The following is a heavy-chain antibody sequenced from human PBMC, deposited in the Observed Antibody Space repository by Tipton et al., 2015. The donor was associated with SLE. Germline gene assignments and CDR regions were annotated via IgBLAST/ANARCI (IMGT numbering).Heavy chain of an antibody. CDR3: ARRWDCSGGSCQGSFGY. Sequence: QLVQSGPEVKKPGASVKVSCKASGYTFTSYDINWVRQATGQGLEWTGWMNPNSGDAGYALKFQGRVTMTRNISKSTAYMELSSLRSEDTAVYYCARRWDCSGGSCQGSFGYWGQGTLVTVSS. J-gene: IGHJ4*02. D-gene: IGHD2-15*01. V-gene: IGHV1-8*01. CDR1: GYTFTSYD. CDR2: MNPNSGDA.